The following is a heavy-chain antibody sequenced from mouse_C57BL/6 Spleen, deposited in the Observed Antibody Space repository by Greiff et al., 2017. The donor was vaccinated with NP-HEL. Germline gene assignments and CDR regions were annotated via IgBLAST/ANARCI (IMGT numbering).Heavy chain of an antibody. D-gene: IGHD1-1*01. J-gene: IGHJ1*03. V-gene: IGHV1-81*01. CDR1: GYTFTSYG. CDR3: ARGIYYYGSSCV. CDR2: IYPRSGNT. Sequence: VHVKQSGAELARPGASVKLSCKASGYTFTSYGISWVKQRTGQGLEWIGEIYPRSGNTYYNEKFKGKATLTADKSSSTAYMELRSLTSEDSAVYFCARGIYYYGSSCVWGTGTTVTVSS.